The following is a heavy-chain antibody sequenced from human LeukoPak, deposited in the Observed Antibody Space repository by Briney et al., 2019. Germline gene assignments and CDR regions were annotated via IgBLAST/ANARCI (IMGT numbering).Heavy chain of an antibody. CDR1: GGSFSGYY. CDR3: ARGHLGCSGGSCYRNWFDP. D-gene: IGHD2-15*01. J-gene: IGHJ5*02. V-gene: IGHV4-34*01. Sequence: SETLSLTCAVYGGSFSGYYWSWIRQPPGKGLEWIGEINHSGSTNYNPPLKSRVTISVDTSKNQFSLKLSSVTAADTAVYYCARGHLGCSGGSCYRNWFDPWGQGTLVTVSS. CDR2: INHSGST.